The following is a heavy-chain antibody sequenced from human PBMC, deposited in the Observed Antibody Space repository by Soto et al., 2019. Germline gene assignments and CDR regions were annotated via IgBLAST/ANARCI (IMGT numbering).Heavy chain of an antibody. CDR1: GGTFSSYA. V-gene: IGHV1-69*01. Sequence: QVHLVQSGAEVKKPGSSVKVSCKAIGGTFSSYAFSWVRQAPGQGLEWMGGIMPFFGSGNYAQKFQGRVNITADESTSSVYLELSSMISEDTAVYYCARDKGGYYSPFVYWGQGTLVTVSS. CDR2: IMPFFGSG. D-gene: IGHD3-22*01. J-gene: IGHJ4*02. CDR3: ARDKGGYYSPFVY.